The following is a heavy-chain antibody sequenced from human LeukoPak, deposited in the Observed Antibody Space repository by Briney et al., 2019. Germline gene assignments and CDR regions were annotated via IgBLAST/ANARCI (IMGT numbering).Heavy chain of an antibody. CDR3: ARGQILWWPNDAFDI. V-gene: IGHV4-34*01. Sequence: PSETLSLTCAVYGGSFSGYYWNWIRQPPGKGLEWIGEINHSGSTNYNPSLKSRVTISVDTSKNQFSLKLSSVTAADTAVYYCARGQILWWPNDAFDIWGQGTMVTVSS. D-gene: IGHD2-21*01. CDR1: GGSFSGYY. CDR2: INHSGST. J-gene: IGHJ3*02.